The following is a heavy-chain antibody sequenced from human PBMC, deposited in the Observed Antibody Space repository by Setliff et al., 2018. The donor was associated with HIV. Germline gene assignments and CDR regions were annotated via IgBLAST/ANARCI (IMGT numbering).Heavy chain of an antibody. Sequence: ASVKVSCMASGYSFTQYAMHWVRQAPGQRLEWMGWINVGNGNTNYAQNFQGRVTVTTDSSTSTAYMELRSLRSDDTAMYYCARDVSVAGSSEYFQHWGQGTLVTVSS. D-gene: IGHD6-19*01. CDR1: GYSFTQYA. V-gene: IGHV1-3*01. CDR3: ARDVSVAGSSEYFQH. J-gene: IGHJ1*01. CDR2: INVGNGNT.